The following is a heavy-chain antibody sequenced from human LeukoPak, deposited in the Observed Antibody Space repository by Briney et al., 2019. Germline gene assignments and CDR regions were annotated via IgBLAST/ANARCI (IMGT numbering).Heavy chain of an antibody. CDR2: VHLSGRT. V-gene: IGHV4-4*02. CDR3: ARRPTVTTFFDY. J-gene: IGHJ4*02. CDR1: GGSISSTNW. D-gene: IGHD2/OR15-2a*01. Sequence: SGTLSLTCGVSGGSISSTNWWTWVRQPPGEGLEWIGEVHLSGRTNYNPSLESRVTMSVDMSENHISLKLTSVTAADTAVYYCARRPTVTTFFDYWGQGTLVTVSS.